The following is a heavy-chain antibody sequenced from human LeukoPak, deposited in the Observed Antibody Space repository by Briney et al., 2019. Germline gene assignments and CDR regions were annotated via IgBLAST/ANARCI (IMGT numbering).Heavy chain of an antibody. CDR2: IYDSGTT. D-gene: IGHD1-1*01. CDR3: ARAATGTEPYNWFDP. J-gene: IGHJ5*02. Sequence: PSETLSLTCTVSGGSINNYYWSWIRQPPGKGLEWIGNIYDSGTTNYNPSLKSRVTISVDTSKNQFSLKLSSVTAADTAVYYCARAATGTEPYNWFDPWGQGTLVTVSS. CDR1: GGSINNYY. V-gene: IGHV4-59*01.